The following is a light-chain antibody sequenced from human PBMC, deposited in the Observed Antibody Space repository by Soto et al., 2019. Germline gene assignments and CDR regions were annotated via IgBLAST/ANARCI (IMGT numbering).Light chain of an antibody. J-gene: IGLJ3*02. CDR1: SADVGAYNY. CDR2: DVS. V-gene: IGLV2-14*01. CDR3: SSYTTSSTTLVV. Sequence: QSALTQPASVSGSAGQSITISCAGTSADVGAYNYVSWYQQHPGRAPKLVLYDVSDRPSGVSDRFSGSKSGNTASLTISGLQTEDEADYYCSSYTTSSTTLVVFGGGTKVTVL.